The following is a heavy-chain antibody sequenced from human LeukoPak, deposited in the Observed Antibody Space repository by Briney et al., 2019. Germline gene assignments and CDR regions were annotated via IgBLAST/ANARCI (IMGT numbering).Heavy chain of an antibody. D-gene: IGHD6-19*01. V-gene: IGHV3-23*01. J-gene: IGHJ4*02. CDR2: ISGSGGST. CDR1: GFTFSSYA. Sequence: PGGSLRLSCAASGFTFSSYAVSWVRQAPGKGLEWVSAISGSGGSTYYADSVKGRFTISRDNSKNTLYLQMNSLRAEDTAVYYCANSASIAVAGTPDDYWGQGTLVTVSS. CDR3: ANSASIAVAGTPDDY.